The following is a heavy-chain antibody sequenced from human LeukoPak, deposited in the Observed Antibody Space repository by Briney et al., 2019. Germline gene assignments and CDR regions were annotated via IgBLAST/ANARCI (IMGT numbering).Heavy chain of an antibody. CDR2: IRYDGSNK. D-gene: IGHD6-13*01. CDR1: GFTFSSYG. CDR3: AKDLGYSRSWGGLFDY. Sequence: GGSLRLSCAASGFTFSSYGMHWVRQAPGKGLEWVAFIRYDGSNKYYADSVKGRFTISRDNSKNTLYLQMNSLRAEDTAVYYCAKDLGYSRSWGGLFDYWGQGTLVTVSS. J-gene: IGHJ4*02. V-gene: IGHV3-30*02.